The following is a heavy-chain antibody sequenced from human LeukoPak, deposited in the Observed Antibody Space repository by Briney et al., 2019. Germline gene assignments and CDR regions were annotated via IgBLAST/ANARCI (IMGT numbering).Heavy chain of an antibody. CDR1: GFTFSRYA. V-gene: IGHV3-33*08. D-gene: IGHD4-23*01. CDR2: IWSDGSNT. CDR3: ARGDYGGYSGKGAFDI. J-gene: IGHJ3*02. Sequence: GGSLRLSCAASGFTFSRYAMTWVRQAPGKGLEWVAVIWSDGSNTYYADSVKGRFTISRDNSKNTLYLQMNSLRAEDTALYYCARGDYGGYSGKGAFDIWGQGTMVTVSS.